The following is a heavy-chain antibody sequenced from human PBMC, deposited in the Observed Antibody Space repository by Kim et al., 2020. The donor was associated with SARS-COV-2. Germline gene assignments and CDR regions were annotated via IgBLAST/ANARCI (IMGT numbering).Heavy chain of an antibody. Sequence: SVKVSCKASGGTFSSYAISWVRQAPGQGLEWMGGIIPIFGTANYAQKFQGRVTITADESTSTAYMELSSLRSEDTAVYYCARATYYYGSGSYFSGFDYWGQGTLVTVSS. J-gene: IGHJ4*02. CDR1: GGTFSSYA. CDR3: ARATYYYGSGSYFSGFDY. D-gene: IGHD3-10*01. V-gene: IGHV1-69*13. CDR2: IIPIFGTA.